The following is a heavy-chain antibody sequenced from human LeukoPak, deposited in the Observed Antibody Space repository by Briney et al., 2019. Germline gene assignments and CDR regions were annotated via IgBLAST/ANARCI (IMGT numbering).Heavy chain of an antibody. CDR1: EFTFSSYW. V-gene: IGHV3-74*01. J-gene: IGHJ4*02. CDR3: AREASSSGWYYFDY. Sequence: GGSLRLSCAASEFTFSSYWMHWVRQAPGKGLAWVSRIKGDGSSTSYADSVKGRFTISRDNAKNTLYLQMNTLRAEDTAVYYCAREASSSGWYYFDYWGQGTLVTVSS. D-gene: IGHD6-19*01. CDR2: IKGDGSST.